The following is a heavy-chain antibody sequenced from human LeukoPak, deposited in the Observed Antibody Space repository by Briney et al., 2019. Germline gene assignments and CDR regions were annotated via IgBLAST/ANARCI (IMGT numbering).Heavy chain of an antibody. Sequence: GGSLRLSCAVSGFTSSSYWMSRVRQAPGKGLEWVANIKQDGSEKYYVDFVKGRFTISRDNAKNSLYLQMNSLRAEDTAVYYCARAPYCIGGSCRFDYWGQGTLVTVSS. J-gene: IGHJ4*02. CDR3: ARAPYCIGGSCRFDY. V-gene: IGHV3-7*03. CDR2: IKQDGSEK. D-gene: IGHD2-15*01. CDR1: GFTSSSYW.